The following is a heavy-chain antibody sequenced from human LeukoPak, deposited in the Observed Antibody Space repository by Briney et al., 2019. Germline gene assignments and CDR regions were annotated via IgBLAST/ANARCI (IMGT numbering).Heavy chain of an antibody. CDR2: IYYSGST. J-gene: IGHJ3*02. Sequence: PPQTLSLTCTVSGGSISSGDYYWSWIRQPPGKGLEWIGYIYYSGSTYYNPSLKSRVTISVDTSKNQFSLKLSSVTAADTAVYYCARQLSPWSLYGDFTNPTHAFDIWGQGTMVTVSS. CDR1: GGSISSGDYY. CDR3: ARQLSPWSLYGDFTNPTHAFDI. V-gene: IGHV4-30-4*01. D-gene: IGHD4-17*01.